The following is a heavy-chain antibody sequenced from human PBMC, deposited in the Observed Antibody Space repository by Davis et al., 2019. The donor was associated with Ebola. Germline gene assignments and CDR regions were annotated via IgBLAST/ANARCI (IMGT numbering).Heavy chain of an antibody. CDR3: ARGRGIADFT. CDR1: GFTFSGSA. V-gene: IGHV3-73*01. CDR2: IRSKANSYAT. D-gene: IGHD6-13*01. Sequence: GGSLRLSCAASGFTFSGSAMHWVRQASGKGLEWVGRIRSKANSYATAYAASVKGRFTISRDDSKNTAYLQMNSLKTEDTAVYYCARGRGIADFTWGQGTLITVSS. J-gene: IGHJ5*02.